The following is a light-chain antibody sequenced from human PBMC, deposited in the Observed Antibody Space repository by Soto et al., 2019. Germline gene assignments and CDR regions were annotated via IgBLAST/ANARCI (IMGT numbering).Light chain of an antibody. V-gene: IGKV1-27*01. CDR2: AAS. CDR3: QKYNSAPSKA. CDR1: QGISTY. Sequence: DIQMTQSPSSLSASVGDRVTITCRASQGISTYLAWYQQKPGKVPKLLSYAASTLQSGVPSRFSGSGSGTDFTLTISSLQPEDVATYYCQKYNSAPSKAFGQGTRLEMK. J-gene: IGKJ5*01.